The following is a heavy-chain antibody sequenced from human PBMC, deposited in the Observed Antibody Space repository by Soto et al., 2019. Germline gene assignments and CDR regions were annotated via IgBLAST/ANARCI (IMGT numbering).Heavy chain of an antibody. CDR2: IIPIFGTA. V-gene: IGHV1-69*13. J-gene: IGHJ4*02. D-gene: IGHD6-13*01. CDR3: ARDRAAAGTPSPLDY. Sequence: SVKVSCKASGGTFSSYAISWVRQAPGQGLEWMGGIIPIFGTANYAQKFQGRVTITADESTSTAYMELSSLRSEDTAVYYCARDRAAAGTPSPLDYWGQGTLVTVSS. CDR1: GGTFSSYA.